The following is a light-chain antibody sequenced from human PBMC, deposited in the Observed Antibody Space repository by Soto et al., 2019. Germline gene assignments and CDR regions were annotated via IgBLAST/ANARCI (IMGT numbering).Light chain of an antibody. Sequence: ALSEPTWVSVSPWESVAFSCTGASSDVGGFDHGSWYQQHPGKVPRLLIYDVSSRPSGVSDRFSGSKSGNTASLTISGLQAEDEADYYCNSFTATNTYVFGTGTRSPS. V-gene: IGLV2-14*03. CDR2: DVS. CDR1: SSDVGGFDH. J-gene: IGLJ1*01. CDR3: NSFTATNTYV.